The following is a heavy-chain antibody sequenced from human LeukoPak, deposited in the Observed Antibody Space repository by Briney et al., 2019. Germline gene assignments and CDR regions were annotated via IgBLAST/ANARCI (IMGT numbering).Heavy chain of an antibody. J-gene: IGHJ4*02. CDR2: IKQDGSEK. CDR3: ARDSVGVY. CDR1: GFTFSSYW. D-gene: IGHD3-10*01. V-gene: IGHV3-7*03. Sequence: GGSLRLSCAASGFTFSSYWKSWVRQAPGKGLEWVANIKQDGSEKYYVDSVKGRFTISRDNAKNSLYLQMNSLRAEDTAVYYCARDSVGVYWGQGTLVTVSS.